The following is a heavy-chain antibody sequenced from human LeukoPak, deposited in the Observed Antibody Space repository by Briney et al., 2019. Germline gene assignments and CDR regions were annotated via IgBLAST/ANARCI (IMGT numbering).Heavy chain of an antibody. Sequence: SETLSLTCAVYGGSFSGNYWSWIRQPPGKGLEWIGEIIHSGSTNYNPSLKSRVTISVDTSKNQFSLKLSSVTAADTAVYYCASGRYYDSSGYLATYYFDYWGQGTLVTVSS. CDR1: GGSFSGNY. J-gene: IGHJ4*02. CDR2: IIHSGST. D-gene: IGHD3-22*01. V-gene: IGHV4-34*12. CDR3: ASGRYYDSSGYLATYYFDY.